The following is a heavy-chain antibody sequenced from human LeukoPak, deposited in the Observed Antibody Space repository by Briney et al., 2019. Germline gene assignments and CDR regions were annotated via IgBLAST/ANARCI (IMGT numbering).Heavy chain of an antibody. Sequence: GGSLRLSCAASGFTFSSYGMHWVRQAPGKGLEWVAVISYDGSNKYYADSVKGRFTISRDNSKNTLYLQMNSLRAEDTAVYYCAKEGAAMALFYFDYWGQGILVTVSS. CDR3: AKEGAAMALFYFDY. D-gene: IGHD5-18*01. V-gene: IGHV3-30*18. CDR1: GFTFSSYG. CDR2: ISYDGSNK. J-gene: IGHJ4*02.